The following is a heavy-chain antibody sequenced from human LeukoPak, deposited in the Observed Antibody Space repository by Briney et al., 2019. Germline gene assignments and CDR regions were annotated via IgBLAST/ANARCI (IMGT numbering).Heavy chain of an antibody. D-gene: IGHD6-13*01. Sequence: GGSLRLSCAASRFTLNTYAMSWVRQAPGKGLEWVSAISGSGGTTSYADSVKGRFTISRDNSKNTLYLQMNSLRAEDTAVYFCARDRSSSRDLDNWGQGTLVTVSS. CDR1: RFTLNTYA. CDR2: ISGSGGTT. J-gene: IGHJ4*02. CDR3: ARDRSSSRDLDN. V-gene: IGHV3-23*01.